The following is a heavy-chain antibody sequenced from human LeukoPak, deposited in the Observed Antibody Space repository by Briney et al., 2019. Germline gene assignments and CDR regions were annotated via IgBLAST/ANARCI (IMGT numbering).Heavy chain of an antibody. D-gene: IGHD6-19*01. CDR1: GFTFSDYY. V-gene: IGHV3-11*01. Sequence: GGSLRLSCAASGFTFSDYYMSWIRQAPGKGLEWVSYISSSGSTIYYADSVKGRFTISRDNSKNTLYLQMSSLRAEDTAVYYCAKGSSSQWLVGDYWGQGTLVTVSS. CDR2: ISSSGSTI. J-gene: IGHJ4*02. CDR3: AKGSSSQWLVGDY.